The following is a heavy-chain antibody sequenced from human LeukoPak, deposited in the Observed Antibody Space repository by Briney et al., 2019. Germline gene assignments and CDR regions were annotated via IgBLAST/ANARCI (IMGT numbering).Heavy chain of an antibody. J-gene: IGHJ4*02. V-gene: IGHV3-73*01. D-gene: IGHD1-26*01. CDR2: IRSKTNNYAT. Sequence: GGSLKLSCAASGFTSSGSAMHWVRQASGKGLEWVGRIRSKTNNYATAYAASVKGRFTISRDDSKNTAYLQMNSLKTEDTAVYYCTTRWGIVGATPADYWGQGTLVTVSS. CDR1: GFTSSGSA. CDR3: TTRWGIVGATPADY.